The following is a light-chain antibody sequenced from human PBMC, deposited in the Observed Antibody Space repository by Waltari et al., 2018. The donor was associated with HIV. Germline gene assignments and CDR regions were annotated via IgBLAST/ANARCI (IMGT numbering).Light chain of an antibody. CDR3: QSDDTSLSAWV. V-gene: IGLV1-40*03. CDR1: SSNIGAGYD. J-gene: IGLJ2*01. CDR2: NNN. Sequence: QSVLTQPPSISGAPGQRITVSCSGTSSNIGAGYDVHWYQQLPGTAPKLPLYNNNNRPSGVPDRFSASQADASASLAITGLQAADEGDYFCQSDDTSLSAWVFGGGTRLTVL.